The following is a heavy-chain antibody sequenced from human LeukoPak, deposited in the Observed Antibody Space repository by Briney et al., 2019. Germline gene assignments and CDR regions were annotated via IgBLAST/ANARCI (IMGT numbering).Heavy chain of an antibody. CDR3: ARKVESGWFDP. V-gene: IGHV4-61*02. D-gene: IGHD3-10*01. J-gene: IGHJ5*02. CDR1: GGSISSGNYD. Sequence: TLSLTCTVSGGSISSGNYDWRWIRQPAGKGLEWIGRIYISGSTNYNPSLKSRVTMSVDMSKNQFSLTLSSVTAADTAVYYCARKVESGWFDPWGQGTLVTVSS. CDR2: IYISGST.